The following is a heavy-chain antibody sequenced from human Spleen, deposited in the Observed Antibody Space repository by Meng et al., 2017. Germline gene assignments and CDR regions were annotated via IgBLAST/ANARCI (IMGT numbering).Heavy chain of an antibody. D-gene: IGHD6-13*01. J-gene: IGHJ4*02. Sequence: QVPLCQYGAEVQKAGASVKVSLKASGYTFPDYWLHWVRRAPGQGLEWMGLINPKSGDTHYAQRFQGRVTMTGDTSISTAYMELSGLRSDDTAMYYCARDEDISAAGKLFGDYWGQGTLVTVSS. CDR3: ARDEDISAAGKLFGDY. CDR2: INPKSGDT. V-gene: IGHV1-2*06. CDR1: GYTFPDYW.